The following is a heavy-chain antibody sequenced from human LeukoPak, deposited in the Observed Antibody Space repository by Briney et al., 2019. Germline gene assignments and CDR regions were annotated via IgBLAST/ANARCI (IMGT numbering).Heavy chain of an antibody. Sequence: SETLSLTCTVSGDSISSVSSYYWSWLRQPPGKGLEWIGYIYYSGSTTYNPSLKSRVTISMDTSRNQFSLKLTSVTAADTAVYYCARCRNQLPLFGHWFDPWGQGALVTVSS. J-gene: IGHJ5*02. D-gene: IGHD2-2*01. CDR1: GDSISSVSSYY. CDR3: ARCRNQLPLFGHWFDP. V-gene: IGHV4-61*01. CDR2: IYYSGST.